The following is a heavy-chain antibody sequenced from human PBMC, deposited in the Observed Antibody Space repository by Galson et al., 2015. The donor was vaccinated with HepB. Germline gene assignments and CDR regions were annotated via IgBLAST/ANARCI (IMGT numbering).Heavy chain of an antibody. J-gene: IGHJ3*02. D-gene: IGHD3-3*01. CDR2: ISSSSSTI. Sequence: SLRLSCAASGFTFSSYSMNWVRQAPGKGLEWVSYISSSSSTIYYADSVKGRFTISRDNAKNSLYLQMNCLRAEDTAVYYCARADYDFWSGPYDAFDIWGQGTMVTVSS. CDR1: GFTFSSYS. CDR3: ARADYDFWSGPYDAFDI. V-gene: IGHV3-48*01.